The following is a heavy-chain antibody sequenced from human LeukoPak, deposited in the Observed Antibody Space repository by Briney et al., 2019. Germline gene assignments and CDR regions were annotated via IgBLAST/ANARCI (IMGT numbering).Heavy chain of an antibody. CDR3: ARDLAIAVAGKVYYYGMDV. V-gene: IGHV1-18*01. D-gene: IGHD6-19*01. CDR1: GYTFTSYG. CDR2: ISAYNGNT. J-gene: IGHJ6*02. Sequence: GAPVKVSCKASGYTFTSYGISWVRQAPGQGLEWMGWISAYNGNTNYAQKLQGRVTMTTDTSTSTAYMELRSLRSDDTAVYYCARDLAIAVAGKVYYYGMDVWGQGTTVTVSS.